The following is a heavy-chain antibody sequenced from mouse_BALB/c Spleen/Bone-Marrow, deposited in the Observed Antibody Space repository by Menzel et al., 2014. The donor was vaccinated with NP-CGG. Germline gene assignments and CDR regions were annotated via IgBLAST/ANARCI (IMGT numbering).Heavy chain of an antibody. D-gene: IGHD1-2*01. J-gene: IGHJ3*01. CDR3: ARRGYGYGFAY. V-gene: IGHV1-69*02. CDR2: IDPSDSET. CDR1: GYTFTSYW. Sequence: QVQLQQSGAELVKPGAPVKLSCKASGYTFTSYWMNWVKQRPGRGLEWIGRIDPSDSETHYNQKFKDKATLTVHKSSSTAYIQLSSLTSEDSAVYYCARRGYGYGFAYWGQGTLVTVSA.